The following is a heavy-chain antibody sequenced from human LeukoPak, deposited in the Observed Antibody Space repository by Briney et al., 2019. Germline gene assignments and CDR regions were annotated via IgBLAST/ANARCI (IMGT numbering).Heavy chain of an antibody. CDR3: ARGLNSNFHDYYFDY. D-gene: IGHD4-11*01. Sequence: ASVNVSCKASGYTFTDYYMHWVRQAPGPGLEWMGWISIYNGNTNYAQNFQGRVAMTTDKSTSTAYMEVRSPRFDDTAVYYCARGLNSNFHDYYFDYWGQGTLVTVSS. CDR1: GYTFTDYY. CDR2: ISIYNGNT. V-gene: IGHV1-18*04. J-gene: IGHJ4*02.